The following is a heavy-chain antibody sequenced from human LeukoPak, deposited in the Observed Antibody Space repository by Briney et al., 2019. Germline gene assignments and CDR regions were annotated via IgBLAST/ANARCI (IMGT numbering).Heavy chain of an antibody. Sequence: ASVKVSCKVSGYTLTELSMHWVRQAPGKGLEWMGGFDPEDGETIYAQRFQGRVTMAEDTSTDTAYMELSSLRSEDTAMYYCATAAVSQVGATFPIKYNWFDPWGQGTLVTVSS. CDR2: FDPEDGET. CDR1: GYTLTELS. J-gene: IGHJ5*02. V-gene: IGHV1-24*01. CDR3: ATAAVSQVGATFPIKYNWFDP. D-gene: IGHD1-26*01.